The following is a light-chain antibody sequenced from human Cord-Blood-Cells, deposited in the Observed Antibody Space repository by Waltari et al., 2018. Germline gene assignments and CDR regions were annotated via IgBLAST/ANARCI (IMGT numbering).Light chain of an antibody. CDR3: CSYAGSSTYV. V-gene: IGLV2-23*02. Sequence: QSALPQPDSVSGSPGQSIPISCIGAGSGVGSYNLPAWYQQHPGKAPKLMIYEVSKRPSGVSNRFSGSKSGNTASLTISGLQAEDEADYYCCSYAGSSTYVFGTGTKVTVL. J-gene: IGLJ1*01. CDR1: GSGVGSYNL. CDR2: EVS.